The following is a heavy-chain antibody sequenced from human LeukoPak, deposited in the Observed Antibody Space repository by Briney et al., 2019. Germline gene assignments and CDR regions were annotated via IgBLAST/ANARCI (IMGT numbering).Heavy chain of an antibody. CDR2: INPNSGGT. CDR1: GYTFTDYY. D-gene: IGHD4-23*01. J-gene: IGHJ4*02. V-gene: IGHV1-2*06. CDR3: ARGLTDDYGDKN. Sequence: ASVKVSCKASGYTFTDYYILWVRQAPGQGLEWMGRINPNSGGTNYAQKFQGRVTMTRDTSISTAYMELSRLTSDDTAVYYCARGLTDDYGDKNWGQGTLVTVSS.